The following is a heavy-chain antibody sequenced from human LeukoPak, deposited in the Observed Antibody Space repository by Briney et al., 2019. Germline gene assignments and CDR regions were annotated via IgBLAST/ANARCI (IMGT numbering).Heavy chain of an antibody. CDR2: ISGSGGST. CDR1: GFTFSSYA. CDR3: AKDLGSSSWYDY. V-gene: IGHV3-23*01. Sequence: GGSLRLSCAASGFTFSSYAMSWVHQAPGKGLEWVSAISGSGGSTYYADSVKGRFTISRDNSKNTLYLQMNSLRAEDTAVYYCAKDLGSSSWYDYWGQGTLVTVSS. J-gene: IGHJ4*02. D-gene: IGHD6-13*01.